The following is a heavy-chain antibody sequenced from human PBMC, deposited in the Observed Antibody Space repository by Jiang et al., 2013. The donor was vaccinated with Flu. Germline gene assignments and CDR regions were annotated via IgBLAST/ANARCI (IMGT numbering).Heavy chain of an antibody. CDR2: IYPGDSDT. CDR3: YAVYDYYYGMDV. Sequence: GIIYPGDSDTRYSPSFQGQVTISADKSISTAYLQWSSLKASDTAMYYCYAVYDYYYGMDVWGQGTTVTVSS. D-gene: IGHD1-14*01. J-gene: IGHJ6*02. V-gene: IGHV5-51*01.